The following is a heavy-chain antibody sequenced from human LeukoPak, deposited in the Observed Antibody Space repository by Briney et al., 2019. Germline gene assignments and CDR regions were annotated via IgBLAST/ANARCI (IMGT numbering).Heavy chain of an antibody. D-gene: IGHD2-15*01. CDR1: GGSISSSSYY. J-gene: IGHJ4*02. V-gene: IGHV4-39*01. CDR2: IYYSGST. Sequence: SETLSLHCTAPGGSISSSSYYWGWIRQPPGKALEWIGSIYYSGSTYYNPSLKSRVTISVDTSKNQFSLKLSSVTAADTAVYYCASNAAFDYWGQGTLVTVSS. CDR3: ASNAAFDY.